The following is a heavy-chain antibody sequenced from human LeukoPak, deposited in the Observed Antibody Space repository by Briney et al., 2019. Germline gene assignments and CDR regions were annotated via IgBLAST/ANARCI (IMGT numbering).Heavy chain of an antibody. J-gene: IGHJ4*02. CDR1: GFTFSIYD. V-gene: IGHV3-21*01. CDR3: ARDYSG. D-gene: IGHD1-26*01. Sequence: PGGSLRLSCAASGFTFSIYDMNWVRQAPGKGLEWVSSISGNSDYIYYTDSVKGRFTISRDNAKNSLYLQMNSLRAEDTAVYYCARDYSGWGQGTLVTVSS. CDR2: ISGNSDYI.